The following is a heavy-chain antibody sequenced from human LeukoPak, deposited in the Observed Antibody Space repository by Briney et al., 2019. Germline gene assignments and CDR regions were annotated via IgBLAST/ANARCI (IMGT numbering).Heavy chain of an antibody. V-gene: IGHV1-8*02. CDR2: MNPNSGNT. CDR1: GGTFSSYA. Sequence: ASVKVSCKASGGTFSSYAISWVRQATGQGLEWMGWMNPNSGNTGYAQKFQGRVTMTRNTSISTAYMELSSLRSEDTAVYYCARQDYYDSSGYYYWGQGTLVTVSS. CDR3: ARQDYYDSSGYYY. J-gene: IGHJ4*02. D-gene: IGHD3-22*01.